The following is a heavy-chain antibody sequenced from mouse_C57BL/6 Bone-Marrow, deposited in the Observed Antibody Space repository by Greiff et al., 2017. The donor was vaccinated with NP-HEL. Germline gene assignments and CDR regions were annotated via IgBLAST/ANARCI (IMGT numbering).Heavy chain of an antibody. CDR2: INPGSGGT. CDR3: ARPGDDGYFEDY. V-gene: IGHV1-54*01. D-gene: IGHD2-3*01. J-gene: IGHJ2*01. CDR1: GYAFTNYL. Sequence: QVQLQQSGAELVRPGTSVKVSCKASGYAFTNYLIEWVKQRPGQGLEWIGVINPGSGGTNYNEKFKGKATLTADKSSSTAYMQLSSLTSEDSAVYFCARPGDDGYFEDYWGQGTTLTVSS.